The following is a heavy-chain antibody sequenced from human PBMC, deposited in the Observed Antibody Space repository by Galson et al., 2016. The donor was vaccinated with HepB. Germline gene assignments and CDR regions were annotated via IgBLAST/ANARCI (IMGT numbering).Heavy chain of an antibody. CDR3: ARGDYAGLDY. CDR1: GFVFSTYV. CDR2: MSASGGNT. D-gene: IGHD4-17*01. V-gene: IGHV3-23*01. Sequence: SLRLSCAASGFVFSTYVMSWLRQAPGKGLEWVSGMSASGGNTYYADSVKGRFTISRDNSKNMLYLHMNSLRDEDTAGYYCARGDYAGLDYWGQGTLVTVSS. J-gene: IGHJ4*02.